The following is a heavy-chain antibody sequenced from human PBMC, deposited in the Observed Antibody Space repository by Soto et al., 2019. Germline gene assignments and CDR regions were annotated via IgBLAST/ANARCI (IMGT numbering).Heavy chain of an antibody. CDR1: GYTFTDYD. CDR2: MNPNSGET. V-gene: IGHV1-8*01. CDR3: ARVAMAARPRWYNWFDP. D-gene: IGHD2-21*01. Sequence: QEQLVQSGAEVKQPGASVKVSCKTSGYTFTDYDINWVRQATGQGLEWIGWMNPNSGETGYAQKFQGRVTMTRSASLSTAYLELRSLRSEDTAVYYCARVAMAARPRWYNWFDPWGQGTLVTVSS. J-gene: IGHJ5*02.